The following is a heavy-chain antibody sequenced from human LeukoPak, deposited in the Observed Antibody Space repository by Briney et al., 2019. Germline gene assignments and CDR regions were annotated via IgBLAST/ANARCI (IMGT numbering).Heavy chain of an antibody. CDR1: GFTFDDYA. CDR2: ISWDGDNT. Sequence: GGSLRLSCAASGFTFDDYAMHWVRQAPGKGLEWVSLISWDGDNTYYADSVKGRFTISRDNSKNSLYLQMNSLRPEDTALYHCAKSAGELFWAPGWGQGTLVTVSS. J-gene: IGHJ4*02. D-gene: IGHD3-10*01. CDR3: AKSAGELFWAPG. V-gene: IGHV3-43D*03.